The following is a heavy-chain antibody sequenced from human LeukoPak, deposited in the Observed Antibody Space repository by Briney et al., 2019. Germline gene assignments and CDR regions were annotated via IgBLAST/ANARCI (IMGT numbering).Heavy chain of an antibody. CDR3: TTDFTVRGDAFDI. V-gene: IGHV3-15*01. CDR1: GFTFNNAW. Sequence: GGSLRLSCAASGFTFNNAWMSWVRQAPGKGLEWVGRIKSKTDGGTTDYAAPVKGRFTISRDDSKNTLYLQMNSLKTEDTAVYYCTTDFTVRGDAFDIWGQGTMVTVSS. D-gene: IGHD4-17*01. J-gene: IGHJ3*02. CDR2: IKSKTDGGTT.